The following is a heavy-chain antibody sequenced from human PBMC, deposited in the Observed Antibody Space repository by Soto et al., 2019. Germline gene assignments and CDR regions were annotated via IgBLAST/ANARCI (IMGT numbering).Heavy chain of an antibody. Sequence: QVQLVQSGAEVKKPGSSVKVSCKASGDTFSFYTLNWIRQAPGQGFEWVGRVNPILAMSSSAHKFQGRVSLSADKSTSTDYMEPRSLRSDDTAVYYCATSYGSGSSPFDYWGQGTLVTVSS. CDR2: VNPILAMS. V-gene: IGHV1-69*02. CDR1: GDTFSFYT. CDR3: ATSYGSGSSPFDY. D-gene: IGHD3-10*01. J-gene: IGHJ4*02.